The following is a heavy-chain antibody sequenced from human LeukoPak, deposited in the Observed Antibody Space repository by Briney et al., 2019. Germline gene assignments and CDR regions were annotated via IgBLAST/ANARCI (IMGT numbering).Heavy chain of an antibody. CDR1: GFTFSSYA. V-gene: IGHV3-23*01. J-gene: IGHJ6*02. CDR2: ISGSGGST. Sequence: HPGGSLRLSCAASGFTFSSYAMSWVRQAPGKGLEWVSAISGSGGSTYYADSVKGRFTISRDNSKNTLYLQMNSLRAEDTAVYYCAKDQPPYSGSYFVYYYYGMDVWGQGTTVTVSS. CDR3: AKDQPPYSGSYFVYYYYGMDV. D-gene: IGHD1-26*01.